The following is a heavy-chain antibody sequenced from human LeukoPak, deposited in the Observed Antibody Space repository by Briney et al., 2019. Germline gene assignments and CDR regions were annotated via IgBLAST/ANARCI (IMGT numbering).Heavy chain of an antibody. CDR1: GFPFIDFS. CDR2: TNSGGTST. CDR3: AKQSYARSLGE. J-gene: IGHJ4*02. D-gene: IGHD2-8*01. Sequence: GGSLRLSCATSGFPFIDFSMSWVRQAPGKGLEWISTTNSGGTSTYYAESVKGRFTISRDNSKNTLYLQMSSLRVEDTALYYCAKQSYARSLGEGGPGTLVSVSS. V-gene: IGHV3-23*01.